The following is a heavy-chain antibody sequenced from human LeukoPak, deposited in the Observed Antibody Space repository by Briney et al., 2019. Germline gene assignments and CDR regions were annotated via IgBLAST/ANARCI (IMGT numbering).Heavy chain of an antibody. CDR2: ISSSSSTI. V-gene: IGHV3-48*01. Sequence: PGGSLRLSCAASGFTFSSYSMNWVRQAPGKGLEWVSYISSSSSTIYYADSVKGRFTISRDKAKNSLYLQMSSLRAEDTAVYYCASGAVAGVFDYWGQGTLVTVSS. CDR1: GFTFSSYS. J-gene: IGHJ4*02. CDR3: ASGAVAGVFDY. D-gene: IGHD6-19*01.